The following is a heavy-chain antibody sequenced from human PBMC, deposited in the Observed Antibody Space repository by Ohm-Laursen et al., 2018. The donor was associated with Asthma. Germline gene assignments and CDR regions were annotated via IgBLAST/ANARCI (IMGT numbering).Heavy chain of an antibody. D-gene: IGHD1-26*01. CDR3: SRIGPEWELPGREYSLHH. CDR1: GYTFSRYS. V-gene: IGHV3-21*01. J-gene: IGHJ1*01. Sequence: SLRLSCAAFGYTFSRYSIHWVRQIPGKGLERVASISTASSFIYYADSVRGRFTTSRDNARNSVYLQMNSLRAEDTALYYCSRIGPEWELPGREYSLHHWGEGTLVTVSS. CDR2: ISTASSFI.